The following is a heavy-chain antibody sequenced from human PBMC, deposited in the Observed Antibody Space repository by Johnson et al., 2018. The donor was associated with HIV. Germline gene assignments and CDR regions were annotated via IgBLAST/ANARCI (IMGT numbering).Heavy chain of an antibody. CDR3: AKDVGNYWPNAFDV. CDR1: GFTFSSYG. Sequence: QVQLVESGGGVVRPGGSLRLSCAASGFTFSSYGMHWVRQAPGKGLEWVAVIWYDGSNKYYADSVHGRFSISRDNSKNTLYLQMNILRTEDTAVYYCAKDVGNYWPNAFDVWGQGTMLTVSS. CDR2: IWYDGSNK. J-gene: IGHJ3*01. D-gene: IGHD3-22*01. V-gene: IGHV3-30*02.